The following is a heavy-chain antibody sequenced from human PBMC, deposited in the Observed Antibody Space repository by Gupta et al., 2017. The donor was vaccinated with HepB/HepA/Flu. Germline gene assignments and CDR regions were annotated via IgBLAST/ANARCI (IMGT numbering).Heavy chain of an antibody. CDR2: IKQDGSEK. Sequence: EVQLVESGGGLVQPGGSLRLSCAASGFTFSSYWMSWVRQAPGKGLEWVANIKQDGSEKYYVDSVKGRFTISRDNAKNSLYLQMNSLRAEDTAVYYCASSGSYSTFDYWGQGTLVTVSS. D-gene: IGHD1-26*01. J-gene: IGHJ4*02. V-gene: IGHV3-7*01. CDR3: ASSGSYSTFDY. CDR1: GFTFSSYW.